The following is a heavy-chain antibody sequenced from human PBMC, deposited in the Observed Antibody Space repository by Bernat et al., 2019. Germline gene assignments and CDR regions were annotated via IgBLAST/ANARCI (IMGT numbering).Heavy chain of an antibody. V-gene: IGHV4-4*02. J-gene: IGHJ4*02. CDR3: ARRYSGYDSGPHFDY. CDR1: GGSISSSNW. Sequence: QVQLQESGPGLVKPSGTLSLTCAVSGGSISSSNWWSWVRQPPGKGLEWIGEIYHSGSTNYNPSLKSRVTISVDKSKNQFSLKPSSVTAADTAVYYCARRYSGYDSGPHFDYWGQGTLVTVSS. CDR2: IYHSGST. D-gene: IGHD5-12*01.